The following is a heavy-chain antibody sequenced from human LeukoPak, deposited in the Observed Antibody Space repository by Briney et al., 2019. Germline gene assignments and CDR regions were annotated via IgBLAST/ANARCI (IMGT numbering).Heavy chain of an antibody. CDR1: GFTFKNFV. Sequence: PGGSLRLSCAAYGFTFKNFVMHWVRQAPGKGLVWVSRVNDDGRSIHYADYVKGRFTVSRDNAKNSLYLQLNSLRVEDTAVYYCAREGEMATAEYFQHWGQGTLVTVSS. J-gene: IGHJ1*01. V-gene: IGHV3-74*01. CDR3: AREGEMATAEYFQH. D-gene: IGHD5-24*01. CDR2: VNDDGRSI.